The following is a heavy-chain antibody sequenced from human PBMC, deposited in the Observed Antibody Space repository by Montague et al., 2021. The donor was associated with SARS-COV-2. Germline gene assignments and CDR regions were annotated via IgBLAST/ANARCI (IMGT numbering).Heavy chain of an antibody. V-gene: IGHV4-59*12. D-gene: IGHD4-23*01. Sequence: SETLSLTCTVSGGSINSSYWSWVRQPPGKGLEWIGEIYQGASTNYNPSLKSRVTMSVDRSKNQVSLELYSVTAADTALYYCVRAGGFHNRPPVWGQGALVIVS. CDR1: GGSINSSY. CDR3: VRAGGFHNRPPV. J-gene: IGHJ4*02. CDR2: IYQGAST.